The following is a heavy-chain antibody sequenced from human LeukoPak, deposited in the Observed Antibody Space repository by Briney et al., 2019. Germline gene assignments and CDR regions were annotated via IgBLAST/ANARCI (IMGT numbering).Heavy chain of an antibody. D-gene: IGHD6-13*01. V-gene: IGHV3-7*01. CDR1: GFTLNTYW. CDR2: IKKDGSEK. J-gene: IGHJ4*02. Sequence: AGGSLRLSCAASGFTLNTYWMSWVGQAPGKGLEWVAKIKKDGSEKYYADSVKGRFTISRDNAKNSLYLILNRLRVEDTAVYYCARLGAGSSWSCDDYWGQGTLVTVSS. CDR3: ARLGAGSSWSCDDY.